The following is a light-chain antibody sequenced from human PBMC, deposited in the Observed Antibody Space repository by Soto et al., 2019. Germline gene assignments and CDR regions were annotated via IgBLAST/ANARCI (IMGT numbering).Light chain of an antibody. CDR2: GAF. CDR3: QQVDTYPMT. J-gene: IGKJ4*01. CDR1: QGITKY. V-gene: IGKV1-9*01. Sequence: DIRLTQSPSFLSASAGDRVTITCRASQGITKYLAWFQQKPGGAPKLLIYGAFTLQRGVPSRFSGRGSGTEFTLTISSLQPEDFATYYCQQVDTYPMTFGGGTKVDIK.